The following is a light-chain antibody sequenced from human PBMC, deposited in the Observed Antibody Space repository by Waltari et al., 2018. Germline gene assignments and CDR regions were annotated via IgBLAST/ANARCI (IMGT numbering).Light chain of an antibody. CDR1: SSDVGGYNH. V-gene: IGLV2-14*01. J-gene: IGLJ2*01. Sequence: QSALTQPASVSGSPGQSITISCTGTSSDVGGYNHVSWYQQHPGKAPKLMIYDFSKRPSGVSNRFSGSKSGNTASLTISGLQAEDEADYYCSSYTSSSTYVVFGGGTKLTVL. CDR3: SSYTSSSTYVV. CDR2: DFS.